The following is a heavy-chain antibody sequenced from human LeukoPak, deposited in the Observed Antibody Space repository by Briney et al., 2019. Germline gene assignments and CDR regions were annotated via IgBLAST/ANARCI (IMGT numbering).Heavy chain of an antibody. J-gene: IGHJ4*02. CDR1: GGSISSSNW. V-gene: IGHV4-4*02. CDR2: IYHSGST. D-gene: IGHD1-26*01. CDR3: ARDGPPNGGSYPTGDY. Sequence: KASGTLSLTCAVSGGSISSSNWWSWVRQPPGKGLEWIGEIYHSGSTNYNPSLKSRVTISVDKSQNQFSLKLSSVTAADTAVYYCARDGPPNGGSYPTGDYWGQGTLVTVSS.